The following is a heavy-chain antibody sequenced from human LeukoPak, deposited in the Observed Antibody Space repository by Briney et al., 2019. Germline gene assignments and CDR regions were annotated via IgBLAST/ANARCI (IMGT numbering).Heavy chain of an antibody. D-gene: IGHD6-6*01. CDR2: INPSGGST. V-gene: IGHV1-46*01. CDR1: GYTFTSYY. J-gene: IGHJ2*01. CDR3: ARGASSIAALNPFWYFDL. Sequence: ASVKVSCKASGYTFTSYYMHWVRQGPGQGLEWMGIINPSGGSTSNAQKFQGRVTMTRDTSTNTVYMELSSLRSEDTAVYYCARGASSIAALNPFWYFDLWGRGTLVTVSS.